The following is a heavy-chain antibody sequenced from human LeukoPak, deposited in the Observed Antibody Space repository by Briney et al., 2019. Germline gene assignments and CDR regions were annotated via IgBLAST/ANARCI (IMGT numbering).Heavy chain of an antibody. Sequence: KPSETLSLTCTVSGYSISSGYYWGWIRQPPGKGLEWIGSIYHVGSTYYNPSLKSQVTISVDTSKNQFSLKLSSVTAADTAVYYCAREGSIGDAFDIWGQGTMVTVSS. CDR2: IYHVGST. CDR1: GYSISSGYY. J-gene: IGHJ3*02. CDR3: AREGSIGDAFDI. V-gene: IGHV4-38-2*02.